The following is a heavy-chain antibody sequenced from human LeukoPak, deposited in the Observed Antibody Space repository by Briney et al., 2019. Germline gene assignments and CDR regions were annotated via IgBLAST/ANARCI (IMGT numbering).Heavy chain of an antibody. V-gene: IGHV1-18*01. D-gene: IGHD3-22*01. Sequence: ASVKVSCKASGYTFTSYGISWVRQAPGQGLEWMGWISAYNGNTNYAQKLQGRVTMTTDTSTSTAYMELRSLRSDDTAVYYCAAEIVVPNAFDIWGQGTMITVSS. CDR1: GYTFTSYG. CDR3: AAEIVVPNAFDI. J-gene: IGHJ3*02. CDR2: ISAYNGNT.